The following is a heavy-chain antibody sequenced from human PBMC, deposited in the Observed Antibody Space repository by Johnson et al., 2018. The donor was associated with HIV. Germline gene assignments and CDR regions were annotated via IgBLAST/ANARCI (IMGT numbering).Heavy chain of an antibody. D-gene: IGHD6-6*01. V-gene: IGHV3-15*01. CDR1: GFTFTSAW. CDR2: IKSKTDGGTT. J-gene: IGHJ3*02. Sequence: VQLVESGGGLVKPGGSLRLSCAVSGFTFTSAWMSWVRQAPGKGLEWVGRIKSKTDGGTTDYAAPVKGRFTISRDNSKNTLYLQMNSLRAEDTAVYYCAKDRYSSSSVGAFDIWGQGTMVTVSS. CDR3: AKDRYSSSSVGAFDI.